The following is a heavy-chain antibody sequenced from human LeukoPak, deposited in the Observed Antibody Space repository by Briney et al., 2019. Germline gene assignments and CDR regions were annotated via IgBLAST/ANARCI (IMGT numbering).Heavy chain of an antibody. V-gene: IGHV4-4*07. CDR3: ARGVDSSGWYVRLDY. J-gene: IGHJ4*02. CDR2: IYTSGST. Sequence: SSETLSLTCTVSGGSISSYYWSWIRQPPGKGLEWIGRIYTSGSTNYNPSLKSRVTMSVDTSKNQFSLKLSSVTAADTAVYYCARGVDSSGWYVRLDYWGQGTLVTVSS. D-gene: IGHD6-19*01. CDR1: GGSISSYY.